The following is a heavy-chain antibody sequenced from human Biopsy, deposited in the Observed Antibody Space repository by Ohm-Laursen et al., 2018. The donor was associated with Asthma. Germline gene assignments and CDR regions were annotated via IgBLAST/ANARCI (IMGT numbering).Heavy chain of an antibody. CDR2: ISGSGGST. J-gene: IGHJ4*02. CDR1: GFTFSSYA. V-gene: IGHV3-23*01. Sequence: SLRHSCAASGFTFSSYAMSWVRQAPGKGLEWVSAISGSGGSTYYADSVKGRFTISRDNSKNTLYLQMNSLRAEDTAVYYCAKDRDYDILTGPPGFDYWGQGTLVTVSS. D-gene: IGHD3-9*01. CDR3: AKDRDYDILTGPPGFDY.